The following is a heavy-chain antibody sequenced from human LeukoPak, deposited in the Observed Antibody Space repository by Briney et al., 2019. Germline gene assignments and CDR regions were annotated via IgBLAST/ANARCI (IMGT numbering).Heavy chain of an antibody. CDR3: ARLKAARPLYYYYGMDV. D-gene: IGHD6-6*01. Sequence: ASVKVSCKASGYTFTGYYMHWVRQAPGQGLEWMGWINPNSGGTNYAQKFQGRVTMTRDTSISTAYMELSRLRSDDTAVYYCARLKAARPLYYYYGMDVWGQGPTVPVSS. J-gene: IGHJ6*02. CDR2: INPNSGGT. CDR1: GYTFTGYY. V-gene: IGHV1-2*02.